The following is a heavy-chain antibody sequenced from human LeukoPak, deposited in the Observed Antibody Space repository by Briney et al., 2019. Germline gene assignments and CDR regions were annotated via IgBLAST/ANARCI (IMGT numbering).Heavy chain of an antibody. CDR3: ARDQGSYYPYGGDY. V-gene: IGHV1-69*04. D-gene: IGHD3-10*01. CDR2: IIPILGIA. Sequence: SVKVSCKASGGTFSSYAISWVRQAPGQGLEWMGRIIPILGIANYAQKFQDRVTITADKSTSTAYMELSSLRSEDTAVYYCARDQGSYYPYGGDYWGQGTLVAVSS. J-gene: IGHJ4*02. CDR1: GGTFSSYA.